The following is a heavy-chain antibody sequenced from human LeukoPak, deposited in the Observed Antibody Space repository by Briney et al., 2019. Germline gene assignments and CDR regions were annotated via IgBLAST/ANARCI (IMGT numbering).Heavy chain of an antibody. CDR1: GFTFSSYA. J-gene: IGHJ4*02. V-gene: IGHV3-23*01. CDR2: ISGSGGST. Sequence: GGSLRLSCAASGFTFSSYAMSWVRQAPGKGLEWVSAISGSGGSTYYADSVKGRFTISRDNSKNTLYLQMNSLRAEDTAVYYCAKDLNVDFWSGLNYFDYWGQGTLVSVST. CDR3: AKDLNVDFWSGLNYFDY. D-gene: IGHD3-3*01.